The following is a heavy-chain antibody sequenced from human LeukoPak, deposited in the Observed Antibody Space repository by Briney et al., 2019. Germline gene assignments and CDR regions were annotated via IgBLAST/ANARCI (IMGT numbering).Heavy chain of an antibody. D-gene: IGHD3-22*01. J-gene: IGHJ2*01. CDR2: IYYIGST. Sequence: SETLSLTCTVSGGSISSYYWSWIRQLQGKGLEWIGYIYYIGSTNYNPSLKSRVTISVDTSKNQFSLKLSSVTAADTAVYYCARDSRPAHYYDSSGQDWYFDLWGRGTLVTVSS. CDR3: ARDSRPAHYYDSSGQDWYFDL. CDR1: GGSISSYY. V-gene: IGHV4-59*01.